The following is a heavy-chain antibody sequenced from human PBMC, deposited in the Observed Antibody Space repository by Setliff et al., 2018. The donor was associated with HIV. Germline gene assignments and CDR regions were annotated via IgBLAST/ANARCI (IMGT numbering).Heavy chain of an antibody. J-gene: IGHJ4*02. Sequence: SETLSLTCAVYNGSLSEYYWTWVRQPPGKELEWIGEISHGGRSTYNPSLKSRVAISVDTSKNQFSLKLNTVTAADTALYFCALLEVPLIEGISPALWGQGTLVTVSS. D-gene: IGHD3-22*01. CDR2: ISHGGRS. CDR1: NGSLSEYY. V-gene: IGHV4-34*01. CDR3: ALLEVPLIEGISPAL.